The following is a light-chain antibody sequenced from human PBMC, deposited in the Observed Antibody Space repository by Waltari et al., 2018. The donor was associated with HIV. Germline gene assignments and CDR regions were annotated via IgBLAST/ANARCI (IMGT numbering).Light chain of an antibody. Sequence: QAVVTQEHSPTVSTGGPVTLTCGSRTGAIPSGNYPYWFQQKPRQAPRALIFDTSNKHSWTPARFSGSLLGGKAALTLSGAQPEDEAEYYCLLSFSGVRAFGGGTKLTVL. J-gene: IGLJ2*01. CDR2: DTS. V-gene: IGLV7-46*01. CDR1: TGAIPSGNY. CDR3: LLSFSGVRA.